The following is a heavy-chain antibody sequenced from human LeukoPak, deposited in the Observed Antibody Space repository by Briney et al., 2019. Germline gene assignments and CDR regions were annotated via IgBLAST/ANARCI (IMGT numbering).Heavy chain of an antibody. Sequence: PSETLSLTCAVYGGSFSGYYWSWIRQPPGKGLEWIGEINHSGSTNYNPSLKSRVTISVDTSKSQFSLKLSSVTAADTAVYYCARGPQFYSSSWSEFYYYYGMDVWGQGTTVTVSS. CDR3: ARGPQFYSSSWSEFYYYYGMDV. D-gene: IGHD6-13*01. J-gene: IGHJ6*02. CDR1: GGSFSGYY. V-gene: IGHV4-34*01. CDR2: INHSGST.